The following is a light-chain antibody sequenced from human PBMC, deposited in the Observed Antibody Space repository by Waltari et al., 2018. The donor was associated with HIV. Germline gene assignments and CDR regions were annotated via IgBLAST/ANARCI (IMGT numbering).Light chain of an antibody. Sequence: SALTQPPSASGSTGQSVTISCTGTNSDVGGSSYVSWFQQPPGKAPKLMIYEVSKRPSGVPNRFSGSKSGNTASLTVSGLQAEDEADYYCCSYAGTNHFYVFGTGTKVTVL. CDR2: EVS. J-gene: IGLJ1*01. CDR3: CSYAGTNHFYV. V-gene: IGLV2-8*01. CDR1: NSDVGGSSY.